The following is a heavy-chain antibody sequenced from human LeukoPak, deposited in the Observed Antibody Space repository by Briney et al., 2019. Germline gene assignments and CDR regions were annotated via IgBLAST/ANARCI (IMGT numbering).Heavy chain of an antibody. CDR3: AKGGRSSWFLVEEFDY. D-gene: IGHD6-13*01. J-gene: IGHJ4*02. CDR1: GYTFTGYY. CDR2: INPNSGDT. Sequence: GASVKVSCKASGYTFTGYYIHWVRQAPGQGLEWMGWINPNSGDTNYAQKFQGRVTMTSDTSVTTAYMELSTLRSGDTAVYYCAKGGRSSWFLVEEFDYWGQGTPVIVSS. V-gene: IGHV1-2*02.